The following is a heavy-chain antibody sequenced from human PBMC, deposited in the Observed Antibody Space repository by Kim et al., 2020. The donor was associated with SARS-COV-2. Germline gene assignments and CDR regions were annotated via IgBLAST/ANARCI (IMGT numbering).Heavy chain of an antibody. CDR2: WHN. Sequence: WHNVYGVSVRGRITINPDTSKNQFSLQLNSVTPEDMAVYYCTRGDREFDIWGQGTMVTVSS. D-gene: IGHD3-10*01. CDR3: TRGDREFDI. J-gene: IGHJ3*02. V-gene: IGHV6-1*01.